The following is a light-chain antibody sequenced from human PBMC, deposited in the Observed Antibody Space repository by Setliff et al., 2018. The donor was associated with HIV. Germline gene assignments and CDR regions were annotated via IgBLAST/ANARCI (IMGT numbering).Light chain of an antibody. J-gene: IGKJ1*01. CDR3: QQYNSYWT. CDR1: QSISSW. CDR2: KAS. Sequence: DIQMTQSPSTLSASVGDRVTITCRASQSISSWLAWYQQKPGKAPKVLIYKASSLEGGVPSRFSGSGSGTEFTLTISSLQPDDFATYYCQQYNSYWTFGRGT. V-gene: IGKV1-5*03.